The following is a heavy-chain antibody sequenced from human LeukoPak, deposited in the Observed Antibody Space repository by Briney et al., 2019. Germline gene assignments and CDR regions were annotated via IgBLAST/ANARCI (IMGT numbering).Heavy chain of an antibody. Sequence: SQTLSLTCTVSGGSISSGGYYWSWIRQHPGKGLEWIGYIYYSGSTYYNPSLKSRVTISVDTSKNQFSLKLSSVTAADTAVYYCARGQVSIYYYDSSGPGFQHWGQGTLVTVSS. J-gene: IGHJ1*01. CDR3: ARGQVSIYYYDSSGPGFQH. D-gene: IGHD3-22*01. CDR1: GGSISSGGYY. CDR2: IYYSGST. V-gene: IGHV4-31*03.